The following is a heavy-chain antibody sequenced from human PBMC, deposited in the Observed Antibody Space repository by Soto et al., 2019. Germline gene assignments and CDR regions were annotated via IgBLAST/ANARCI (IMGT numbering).Heavy chain of an antibody. D-gene: IGHD1-26*01. V-gene: IGHV3-74*01. J-gene: IGHJ4*01. CDR3: ARVHRGSYAT. Sequence: GGSLRLSCAASGFTFSTYAMSWVRQAPGKGLVWVSRINSDGSSTSYADSVKGRFSISRDNAKNTLYLQMNSLRAEDTAVYYCARVHRGSYATRGRRTLVTVSS. CDR1: GFTFSTYA. CDR2: INSDGSST.